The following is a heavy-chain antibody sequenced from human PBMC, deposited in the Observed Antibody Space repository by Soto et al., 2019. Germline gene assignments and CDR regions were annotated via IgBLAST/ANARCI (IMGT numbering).Heavy chain of an antibody. J-gene: IGHJ6*02. Sequence: QVHLVQSGGEVKKPGASVKVSCKASGYPFTSSGFSWVRQAPGQGLEWMGWISAYNGNTNYARKFRGRVTMTTDTSMSTAYMELGSLTFDDTAVYYCATDPYCGSAPGCSALDVWGQGTTVTVSS. CDR3: ATDPYCGSAPGCSALDV. CDR1: GYPFTSSG. CDR2: ISAYNGNT. V-gene: IGHV1-18*04. D-gene: IGHD2-21*01.